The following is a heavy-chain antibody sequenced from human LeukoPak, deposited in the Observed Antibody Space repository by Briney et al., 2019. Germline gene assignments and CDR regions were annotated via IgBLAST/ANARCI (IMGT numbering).Heavy chain of an antibody. CDR3: ARQRYSSGWYPDY. J-gene: IGHJ4*02. V-gene: IGHV1-2*02. D-gene: IGHD6-19*01. CDR1: GYSFTSFG. Sequence: ASVKVSCKASGYSFTSFGMNWVRQAPGQGLEWMGWINPNSGGTNYAQKFQGRVTMTRDTSISTAYMELSRLRSDDTAVYYCARQRYSSGWYPDYWGQGTLVTVSS. CDR2: INPNSGGT.